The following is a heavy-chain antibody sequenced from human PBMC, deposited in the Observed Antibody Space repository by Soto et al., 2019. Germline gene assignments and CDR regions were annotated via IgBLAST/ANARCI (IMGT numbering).Heavy chain of an antibody. CDR2: LVVGGGST. Sequence: GSLDSPVPPLDSVSVVTLCTGSARPQGRDWSMCQLLVVGGGSTYLPDSVRGRFTISRDNSNNTVYLQMNSLRVGDTAVYYCVKGVQRWVQLTGDSWGQGTLVTVSS. CDR1: DSVSVVTL. CDR3: VKGVQRWVQLTGDS. J-gene: IGHJ4*02. V-gene: IGHV3-64D*06. D-gene: IGHD3-10*01.